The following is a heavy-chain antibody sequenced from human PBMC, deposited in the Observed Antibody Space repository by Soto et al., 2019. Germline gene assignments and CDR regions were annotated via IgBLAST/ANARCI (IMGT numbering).Heavy chain of an antibody. CDR1: GFTFSSYA. D-gene: IGHD3-3*01. CDR2: ISGIGGST. Sequence: EVQLLESGGALVQPGGSLRLSCAASGFTFSSYAMNWVRQAPGKGLEWVSSISGIGGSTDYADSVKGRFTISRDNSKNTLYLQMSSLRAADTAVYYCAKDVDFWSGYNQFDYWGQGTLVTGSS. CDR3: AKDVDFWSGYNQFDY. V-gene: IGHV3-23*01. J-gene: IGHJ4*02.